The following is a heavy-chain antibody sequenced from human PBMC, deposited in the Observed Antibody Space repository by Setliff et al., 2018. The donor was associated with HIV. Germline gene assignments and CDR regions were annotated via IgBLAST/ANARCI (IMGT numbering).Heavy chain of an antibody. Sequence: ASVKVSCKASGYSFINYGISWVRQAPGQGLEWMGWISAYTGHTDYASRLLGRVTLATDTSTSTAYMELRSLSPDDTAVYFCARARLQGIVTAVGPRDNCLDPWGQGTRVTVS. D-gene: IGHD3-9*01. CDR1: GYSFINYG. V-gene: IGHV1-18*01. CDR3: ARARLQGIVTAVGPRDNCLDP. J-gene: IGHJ5*02. CDR2: ISAYTGHT.